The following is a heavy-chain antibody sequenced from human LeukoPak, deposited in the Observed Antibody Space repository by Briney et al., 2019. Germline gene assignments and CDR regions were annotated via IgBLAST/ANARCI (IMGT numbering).Heavy chain of an antibody. Sequence: GGSLRLSCAASGFTFSSYGTHWVRQAPGKGLEWVAVISYDGSNKYYADSVKGRFTISRDNSKNTLYLQMNSLRAEDTAVYYCAKDSAFGRTEKPYYYYYYGMDVWGQGTTVTVSS. CDR3: AKDSAFGRTEKPYYYYYYGMDV. CDR1: GFTFSSYG. V-gene: IGHV3-30*18. CDR2: ISYDGSNK. D-gene: IGHD3-10*01. J-gene: IGHJ6*02.